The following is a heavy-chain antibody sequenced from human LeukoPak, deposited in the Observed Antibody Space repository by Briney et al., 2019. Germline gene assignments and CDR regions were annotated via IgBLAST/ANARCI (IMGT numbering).Heavy chain of an antibody. CDR1: GYSISSGYY. V-gene: IGHV4-38-2*02. J-gene: IGHJ4*02. CDR3: ARGWVAVAGSYYFDY. CDR2: IYHSGST. D-gene: IGHD6-19*01. Sequence: SETLSLTCTVSGYSISSGYYWGWIRQPPGKGLEWIGSIYHSGSTYYNPPLKSRVTISVDTSKNQFSLKLSSVTAADTAVYYCARGWVAVAGSYYFDYWGQGTLVTVSS.